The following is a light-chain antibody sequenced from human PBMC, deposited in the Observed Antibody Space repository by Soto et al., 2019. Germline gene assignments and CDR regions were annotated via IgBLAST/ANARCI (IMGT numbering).Light chain of an antibody. CDR2: DVT. J-gene: IGLJ3*02. CDR1: SSDVGGYDH. Sequence: QSVLTQPVSVSGSPGQSITIFCTGTSSDVGGYDHVSWYQQHPGKAPKLIIYDVTVRPSGISRRFSGSKSDNTASLAVSGLQPEDEADYYCSSYTNKDTLLFGGGTKVTVL. CDR3: SSYTNKDTLL. V-gene: IGLV2-14*03.